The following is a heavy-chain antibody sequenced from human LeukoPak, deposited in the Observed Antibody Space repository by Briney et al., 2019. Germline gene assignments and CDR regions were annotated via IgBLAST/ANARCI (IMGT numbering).Heavy chain of an antibody. CDR1: GGSIISNSYY. CDR2: IYYTGST. Sequence: SETLSLTCTVSGGSIISNSYYWGWIRQPPGKGLEWIGSIYYTGSTYYNPSLKSRVTISVDTSKNQFSLKLSSVTAADTAVYYCARGTRRDGYQFDYWGQGTLVTVSS. J-gene: IGHJ4*02. CDR3: ARGTRRDGYQFDY. D-gene: IGHD5-24*01. V-gene: IGHV4-39*07.